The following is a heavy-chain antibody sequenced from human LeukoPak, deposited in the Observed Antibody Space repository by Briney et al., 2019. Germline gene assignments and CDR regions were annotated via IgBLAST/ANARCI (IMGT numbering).Heavy chain of an antibody. CDR2: ISAYSGAT. CDR1: GYTFTNYG. D-gene: IGHD3-9*01. CDR3: ARDRYYDILTGYYHAD. J-gene: IGHJ4*02. Sequence: ASVKVSCKVSGYTFTNYGISWVRQAPGQGLEWMGWISAYSGATNYAQKLQGRVIMTTDTSTSTAYMELRSLRSDDTAVYYCARDRYYDILTGYYHADWGQGTLVTVSS. V-gene: IGHV1-18*01.